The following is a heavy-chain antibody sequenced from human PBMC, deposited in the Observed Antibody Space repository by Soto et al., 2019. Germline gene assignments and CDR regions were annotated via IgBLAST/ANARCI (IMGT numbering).Heavy chain of an antibody. CDR2: MSYDGSNE. V-gene: IGHV3-30*18. Sequence: QVQLVESGGGVVQLGRPLRLSCEASGFTFSHYAMHWVRQAPGKGLEWVALMSYDGSNEYYADSVKGRFTISRDNSKNTLYLQMNSLRAEDTAVYYCAKDGSHNFDYWGQGTLVTVSS. D-gene: IGHD1-26*01. CDR1: GFTFSHYA. CDR3: AKDGSHNFDY. J-gene: IGHJ4*02.